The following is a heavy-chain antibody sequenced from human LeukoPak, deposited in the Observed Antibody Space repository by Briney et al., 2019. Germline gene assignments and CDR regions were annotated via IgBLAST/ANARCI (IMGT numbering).Heavy chain of an antibody. CDR1: GFTFSSYN. Sequence: SGGSLRLSCAASGFTFSSYNMNWVRQAPGKGLEWLSCISGSAGYISSADSVKGRFTISRDNAKNSLYLQMNTLRAEDTAVYYCAKGARYFDWLDYWGQGTLVTVSS. CDR3: AKGARYFDWLDY. CDR2: ISGSAGYI. J-gene: IGHJ4*02. D-gene: IGHD3-9*01. V-gene: IGHV3-21*04.